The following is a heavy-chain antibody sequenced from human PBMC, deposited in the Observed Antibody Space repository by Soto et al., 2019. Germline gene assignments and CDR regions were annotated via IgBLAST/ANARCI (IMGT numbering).Heavy chain of an antibody. V-gene: IGHV1-18*01. CDR3: AVGSYYDYVWGSYRYNSLLDY. Sequence: ASVKVSCKASGYTFTSYGISWVRQAPGQGLEWMGWISAYNGNTNYAQKLQGRVTMTTDTSTSTAYMELRSLRSDDTAVYYCAVGSYYDYVWGSYRYNSLLDYWGQGTLVTVS. CDR1: GYTFTSYG. J-gene: IGHJ4*02. CDR2: ISAYNGNT. D-gene: IGHD3-16*02.